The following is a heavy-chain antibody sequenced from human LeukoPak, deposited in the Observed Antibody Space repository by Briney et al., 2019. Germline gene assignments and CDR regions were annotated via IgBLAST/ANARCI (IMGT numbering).Heavy chain of an antibody. Sequence: GASVKVSCKAFGGTFSSYAISWVRQAPGQGLEWMGRIIPIFGTAYYAQKFQGRVTITTDESTSTAYMELSSLRSEDTAVYYCARGDGYGDNWFDSWGQGTLVTVSS. CDR2: IIPIFGTA. V-gene: IGHV1-69*05. D-gene: IGHD5-24*01. J-gene: IGHJ5*01. CDR1: GGTFSSYA. CDR3: ARGDGYGDNWFDS.